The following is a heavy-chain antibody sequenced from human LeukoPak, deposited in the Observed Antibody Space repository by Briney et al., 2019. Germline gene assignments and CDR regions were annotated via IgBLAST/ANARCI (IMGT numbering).Heavy chain of an antibody. CDR2: INHSGST. J-gene: IGHJ4*02. CDR1: GGSFSGYY. CDR3: ARTTYYYDSSGYYYFDY. V-gene: IGHV4-34*01. Sequence: SETLSLTCAVYGGSFSGYYWSWIRQPPGKGLEWIGEINHSGSTNYNPSLKGRVTISVDTSKNQFSLKLSSVTAADTAVYYCARTTYYYDSSGYYYFDYWGQGTLVTVSS. D-gene: IGHD3-22*01.